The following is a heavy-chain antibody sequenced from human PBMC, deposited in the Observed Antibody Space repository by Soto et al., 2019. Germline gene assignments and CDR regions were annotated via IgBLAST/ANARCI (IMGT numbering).Heavy chain of an antibody. CDR2: INHDGGST. J-gene: IGHJ6*02. CDR3: ARAMGMDV. Sequence: SGGSLRLSCAASGFTFSSYWMNWVRQAPGKGLVWVSRINHDGGSTSYADSVKGRFTISRDNAKNTLYLQMNSLRAEDTAVYYCARAMGMDVWGQRTTVTVSS. CDR1: GFTFSSYW. V-gene: IGHV3-74*01.